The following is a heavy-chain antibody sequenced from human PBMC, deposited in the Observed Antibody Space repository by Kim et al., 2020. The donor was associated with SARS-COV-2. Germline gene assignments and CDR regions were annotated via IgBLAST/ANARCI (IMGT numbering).Heavy chain of an antibody. V-gene: IGHV3-21*01. Sequence: YSADSMNVRLTISRDNAHNSMYLHMNSLRAEDTAVYYCATTVTTADAFDIWGQGTMVTVSS. CDR3: ATTVTTADAFDI. J-gene: IGHJ3*02. D-gene: IGHD4-17*01.